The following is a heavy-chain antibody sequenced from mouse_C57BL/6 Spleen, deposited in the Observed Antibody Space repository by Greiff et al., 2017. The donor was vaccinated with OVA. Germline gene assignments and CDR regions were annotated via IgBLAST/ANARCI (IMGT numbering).Heavy chain of an antibody. V-gene: IGHV1-55*01. D-gene: IGHD1-1*01. CDR3: ARSPLITTVAYEFAY. CDR1: GYTFTSYW. Sequence: QVQLQQPGAELVKPGASVKMSCKASGYTFTSYWITWVKQRPGQGLEWIGDIYPGSGSNNYNEKFKSKATLTVDTSSSTAYMQLSSLTSEDSAVYYCARSPLITTVAYEFAYWGQGTLVTVSA. CDR2: IYPGSGSN. J-gene: IGHJ3*01.